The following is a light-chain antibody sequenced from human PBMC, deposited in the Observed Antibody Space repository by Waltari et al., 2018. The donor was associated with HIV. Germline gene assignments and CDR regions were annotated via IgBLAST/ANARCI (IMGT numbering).Light chain of an antibody. CDR2: TNT. CDR1: SSNIGSNT. CDR3: AAWDDSLNGWV. V-gene: IGLV1-44*01. Sequence: QSVLTQPPSASGTPGQRVTISCSGSSSNIGSNTVTWYHQLPGTAPKLLIYTNTQRPSGVPDRFSGSKAGTSASLAISGLQSEDEADYYCAAWDDSLNGWVFGGGTKLTVL. J-gene: IGLJ3*02.